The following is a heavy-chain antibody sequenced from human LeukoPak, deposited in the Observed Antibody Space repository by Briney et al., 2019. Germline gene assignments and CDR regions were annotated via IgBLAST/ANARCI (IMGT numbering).Heavy chain of an antibody. CDR3: ARAWFGESAYTFDY. D-gene: IGHD3-10*01. V-gene: IGHV4-59*01. Sequence: SETLSLTCTVSGGSISSYYWSWIRQPPGKGLEWIGYIYFSGSTNYNPSLKSRVTISVDTSRNQFSLNLSSVTAADTAVYYCARAWFGESAYTFDYWGQGTLVTVSS. CDR2: IYFSGST. CDR1: GGSISSYY. J-gene: IGHJ4*02.